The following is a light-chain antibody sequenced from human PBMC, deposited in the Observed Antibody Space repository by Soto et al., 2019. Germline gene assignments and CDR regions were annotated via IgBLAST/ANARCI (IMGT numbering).Light chain of an antibody. V-gene: IGKV1-27*01. CDR3: QNYSGAPRR. Sequence: DIQMTQSPSSLSASIGHRVTISCRASQGISTDLAWYQQKPGKVPYLLIYAASTSHSGVPARFRGSGSGTDFTLTISSLQPEDVATYYCQNYSGAPRRFGQGTKG. CDR1: QGISTD. CDR2: AAS. J-gene: IGKJ1*01.